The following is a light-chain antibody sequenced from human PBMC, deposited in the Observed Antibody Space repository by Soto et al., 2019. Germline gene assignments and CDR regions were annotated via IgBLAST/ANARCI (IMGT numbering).Light chain of an antibody. CDR1: QTVLYSSNNKNY. J-gene: IGKJ4*01. CDR3: QQYYGIPPN. Sequence: DIVITQSPHSLAVSLGERATINCKSSQTVLYSSNNKNYLAWYQQKPGQPPKLLIYWASTRESGVPDRFSGSGSGTDFTLTISSLQAEDVAVYYCQQYYGIPPNFGGGTKVQIK. CDR2: WAS. V-gene: IGKV4-1*01.